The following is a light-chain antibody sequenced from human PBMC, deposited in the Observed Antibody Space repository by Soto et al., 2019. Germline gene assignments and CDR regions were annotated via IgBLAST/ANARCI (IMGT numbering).Light chain of an antibody. V-gene: IGLV6-57*04. J-gene: IGLJ2*01. CDR3: QYYDQYHVV. CDR1: SGNIASKS. CDR2: EYY. Sequence: NFMLTQPHSVSESPGKTVTISCTRSSGNIASKSVKWYQQRPGSPPSTVIYEYYERPSGVPDRFSGAIASSSNSASLTGSGVKDEDDSDYSCQYYDQYHVVFGGGTKLTVL.